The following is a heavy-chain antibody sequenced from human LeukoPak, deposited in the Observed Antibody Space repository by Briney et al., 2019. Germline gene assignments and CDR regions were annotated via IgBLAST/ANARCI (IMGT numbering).Heavy chain of an antibody. CDR3: ARRPYYVDYGYFDL. Sequence: SETLSLTCTVSGGSISSSSYYWGWIRQPPGEGLEWIGSIYYSGSTYYNPSLKSRVTISVNTSKIQFSLKLSSVTAADTAVYYCARRPYYVDYGYFDLWGRGTLVTVSS. D-gene: IGHD4-17*01. CDR1: GGSISSSSYY. V-gene: IGHV4-39*01. CDR2: IYYSGST. J-gene: IGHJ2*01.